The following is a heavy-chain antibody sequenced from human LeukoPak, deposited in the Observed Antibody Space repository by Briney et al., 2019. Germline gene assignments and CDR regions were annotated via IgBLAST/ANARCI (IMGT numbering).Heavy chain of an antibody. CDR1: GYTFTGYY. CDR3: ATDVGRYYFDY. J-gene: IGHJ4*02. CDR2: INPNGADT. Sequence: ASVKVSCKASGYTFTGYYMHWVRQAPGQRLEWMGWINPNGADTNYAQKFQGRVTMTRDTSISTAYMELSSLRSEDTAVYYCATDVGRYYFDYWGQGTLVTVSS. V-gene: IGHV1-2*02. D-gene: IGHD1-26*01.